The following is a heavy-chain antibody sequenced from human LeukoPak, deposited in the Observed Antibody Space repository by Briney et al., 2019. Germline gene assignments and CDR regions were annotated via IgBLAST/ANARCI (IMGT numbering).Heavy chain of an antibody. CDR1: GGSISSGGYY. Sequence: SETLSLTCTVSGGSISSGGYYWSWIRQPPGKGLEWIGSIYYSGSTYYNPSLKSRVTISVDTSKNQFSLKLSSVTAADTAVYYCARHPTCSSTSCSNFYFDYWGQGTLVTVSS. V-gene: IGHV4-39*07. CDR2: IYYSGST. D-gene: IGHD2-2*01. CDR3: ARHPTCSSTSCSNFYFDY. J-gene: IGHJ4*02.